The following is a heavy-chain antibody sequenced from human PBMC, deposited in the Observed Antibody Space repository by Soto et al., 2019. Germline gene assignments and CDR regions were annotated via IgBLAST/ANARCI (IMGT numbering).Heavy chain of an antibody. Sequence: GASVKVSCTASGYTFTSYGISWVRQAPGQGLEWMGWISAYNGNTNYAQKLQGRVTMTTDTSTSTAYMELRSLRSDDTAVYYCARDGVGTATGYYYGMDVWGQGTTVTVSS. J-gene: IGHJ6*02. CDR2: ISAYNGNT. CDR1: GYTFTSYG. D-gene: IGHD5-18*01. V-gene: IGHV1-18*01. CDR3: ARDGVGTATGYYYGMDV.